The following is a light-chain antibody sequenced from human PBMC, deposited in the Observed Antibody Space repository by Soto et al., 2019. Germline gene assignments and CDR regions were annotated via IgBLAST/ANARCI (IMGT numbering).Light chain of an antibody. V-gene: IGKV2-28*01. Sequence: DIVMTQSPLSLPVTPGEXASISCRSSQSLLHSNGYNYLDWYLQKPGQSPQLLIYLGSNRASGVPDRFSGSGSGTDFTLKISRVEAEDVGVYYCMQALQTPITFGQGTRLEIK. J-gene: IGKJ5*01. CDR2: LGS. CDR3: MQALQTPIT. CDR1: QSLLHSNGYNY.